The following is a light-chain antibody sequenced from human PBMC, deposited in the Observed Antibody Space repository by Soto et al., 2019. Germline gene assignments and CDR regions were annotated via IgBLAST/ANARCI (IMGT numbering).Light chain of an antibody. Sequence: EIVMTQSPATLSVSPGERATLSCRASQSVSSNLVWYQQKPGQAPRLLIYDASNRATGIPARFSGSGSGTDFTLTISSLEPEDFAVYYCQQRSNWPPITFGQGTRLEIK. V-gene: IGKV3-11*01. CDR2: DAS. CDR1: QSVSSN. CDR3: QQRSNWPPIT. J-gene: IGKJ5*01.